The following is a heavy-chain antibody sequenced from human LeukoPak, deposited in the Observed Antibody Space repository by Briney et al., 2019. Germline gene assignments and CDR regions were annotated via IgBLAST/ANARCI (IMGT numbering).Heavy chain of an antibody. CDR3: VRGPIAATGSYFDY. Sequence: QASETLSLTCGVYGGSFSGYYWSGIRQSPEKGLEWIGEINHSGTTNYNPSLKSRVTISVDASKSQFSLELSSVTAADTAVYYCVRGPIAATGSYFDYWGLGTVVTVSS. V-gene: IGHV4-34*01. CDR2: INHSGTT. J-gene: IGHJ4*02. CDR1: GGSFSGYY. D-gene: IGHD6-13*01.